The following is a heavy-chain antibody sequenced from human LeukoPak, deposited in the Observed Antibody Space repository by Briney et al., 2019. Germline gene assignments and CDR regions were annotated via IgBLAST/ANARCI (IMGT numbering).Heavy chain of an antibody. CDR3: ARDPSYGDYWFDP. J-gene: IGHJ5*02. CDR1: GYTFTSYA. CDR2: INAGNGNT. Sequence: GASVKVSCKASGYTFTSYAMHWVRQAPGQRLEWMGWINAGNGNTKYSQKFQGRVTITRDTSASTAYMELSSLRSEDTAVYYCARDPSYGDYWFDPWGQGTLVTVSS. D-gene: IGHD4-17*01. V-gene: IGHV1-3*01.